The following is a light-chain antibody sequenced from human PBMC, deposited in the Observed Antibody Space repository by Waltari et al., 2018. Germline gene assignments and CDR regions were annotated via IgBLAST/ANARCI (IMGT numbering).Light chain of an antibody. Sequence: QSVLTQPPSASGTPGQRVTISCSGSSSNIGSNTVNWYQQLPGTAPNLLIYSNNQRPSGVPDRFSGSKSGTSASLAISGLQSEDEADYYCAAWDDSLNGPDVVFGGGTKLTVL. J-gene: IGLJ2*01. CDR2: SNN. CDR3: AAWDDSLNGPDVV. CDR1: SSNIGSNT. V-gene: IGLV1-44*01.